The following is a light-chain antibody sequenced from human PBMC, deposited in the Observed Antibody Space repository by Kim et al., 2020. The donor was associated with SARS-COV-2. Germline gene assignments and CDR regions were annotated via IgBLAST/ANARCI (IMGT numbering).Light chain of an antibody. Sequence: DIVMTQSPDSLAVSLGEGATINCKSSQSVLYSSNNKNYLAWYQQKPGQPPKLLIYWASTRESGVPDRFSGSGSGTDFTLTISSLQAEDVAVYYCHQYYSTPPTFGQGTKVDIK. CDR3: HQYYSTPPT. J-gene: IGKJ1*01. CDR2: WAS. V-gene: IGKV4-1*01. CDR1: QSVLYSSNNKNY.